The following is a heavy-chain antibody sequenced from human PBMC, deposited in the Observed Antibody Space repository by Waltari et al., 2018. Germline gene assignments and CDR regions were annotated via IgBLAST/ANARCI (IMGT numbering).Heavy chain of an antibody. Sequence: EERLVQSGGGLVQPGGSLRLSCEASGFSLTNYTMNWVRQAPGKGLESVAYSSETARTTFYADSVRGRFIISRNNAKNSLSLQMVSLRGEDTAVYYCAVARGNYDVLTGFPVDSWGQGTLVTVSS. V-gene: IGHV3-48*01. CDR1: GFSLTNYT. CDR3: AVARGNYDVLTGFPVDS. CDR2: SSETARTT. J-gene: IGHJ5*01. D-gene: IGHD3-9*01.